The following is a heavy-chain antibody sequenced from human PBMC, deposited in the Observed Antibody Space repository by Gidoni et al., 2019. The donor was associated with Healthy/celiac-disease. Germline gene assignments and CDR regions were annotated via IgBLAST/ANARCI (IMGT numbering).Heavy chain of an antibody. V-gene: IGHV4-34*01. Sequence: QVQLQQWGAGLLKPSETLSLTCAVYGGSFSGYYWSWIRQPPGKGLEWIGEINHSGSTNYNPSLKSRVTISVDTSKNQFSLKLSSVTAADTAVYYCARGRGAIRGYYYGSGPSQFDYWGQGTLVTVSS. CDR2: INHSGST. J-gene: IGHJ4*02. D-gene: IGHD3-10*01. CDR1: GGSFSGYY. CDR3: ARGRGAIRGYYYGSGPSQFDY.